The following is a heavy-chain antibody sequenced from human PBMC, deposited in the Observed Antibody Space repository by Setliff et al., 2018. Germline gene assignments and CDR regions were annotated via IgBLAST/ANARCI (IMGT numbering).Heavy chain of an antibody. CDR2: VNWDGSRT. Sequence: GGSLRLSCAAFGFNLEDYGMNWVRQAPGKGLEWVSAVNWDGSRTYYTDSVKGRFTISRDNAKNSLYLQMNSLRAEDTAVYYCARAYSSGWPVYYYYYYGMDVWGQGTTVTVSS. V-gene: IGHV3-20*04. D-gene: IGHD6-19*01. CDR1: GFNLEDYG. CDR3: ARAYSSGWPVYYYYYYGMDV. J-gene: IGHJ6*02.